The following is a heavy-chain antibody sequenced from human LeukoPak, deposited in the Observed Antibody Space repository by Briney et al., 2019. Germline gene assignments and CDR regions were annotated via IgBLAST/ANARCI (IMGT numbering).Heavy chain of an antibody. CDR2: IKQDGSEK. CDR1: GFTFSSYW. Sequence: GSLRLSCAATGFTFSSYWMSWVRQAPGKGLEWVANIKQDGSEKYYVDSVKGRFTISRDNAKNSLYLQMNTLRVEDTAVYYCAQGGATISDYWGQGTLVTVSS. V-gene: IGHV3-7*01. J-gene: IGHJ4*02. CDR3: AQGGATISDY. D-gene: IGHD5-12*01.